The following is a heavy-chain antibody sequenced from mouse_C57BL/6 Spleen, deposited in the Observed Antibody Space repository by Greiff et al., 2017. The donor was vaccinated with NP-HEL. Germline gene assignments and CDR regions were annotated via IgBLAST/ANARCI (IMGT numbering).Heavy chain of an antibody. D-gene: IGHD4-1*02. CDR3: TQLGGAY. Sequence: EVKLMESGGGLVQPGGSMKLSCAASGFTFSDAWMDWVRQSPEKGLEWVAEIRNKANNHATYYAESVKGRFTISRDDSKSSVYLQMNSLRAEDTGIYYCTQLGGAYWGQGTLVTVSA. CDR1: GFTFSDAW. V-gene: IGHV6-6*01. CDR2: IRNKANNHAT. J-gene: IGHJ3*01.